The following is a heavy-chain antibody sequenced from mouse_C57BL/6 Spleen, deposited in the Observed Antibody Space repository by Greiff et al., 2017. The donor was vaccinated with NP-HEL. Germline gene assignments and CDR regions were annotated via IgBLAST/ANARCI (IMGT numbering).Heavy chain of an antibody. Sequence: QVQLQQPGAELVKPGASVKLSCKASGYTFTSYWMQWVKQRPGQGLEWIGEIDPSDSYTNYNQKFKGKATLTVDTSSSTAYMQLSSLTSEDSAVYYCARLPHGYFDVWGTGTTVTVSS. V-gene: IGHV1-50*01. CDR3: ARLPHGYFDV. CDR1: GYTFTSYW. J-gene: IGHJ1*03. CDR2: IDPSDSYT.